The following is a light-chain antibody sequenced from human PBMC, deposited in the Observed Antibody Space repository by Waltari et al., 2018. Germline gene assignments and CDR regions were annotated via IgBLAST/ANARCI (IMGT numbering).Light chain of an antibody. CDR3: QSADSSERWV. J-gene: IGLJ3*02. Sequence: SYDLTQPASVSVSPGQPARITCSGDAFPKQSAYWYQKKPGQAPVLTIYKDTERPSGIPERFSGSTSGTTVTLTITGVLAEDEAQYYCQSADSSERWVFGGGTKLTVL. V-gene: IGLV3-25*03. CDR2: KDT. CDR1: AFPKQS.